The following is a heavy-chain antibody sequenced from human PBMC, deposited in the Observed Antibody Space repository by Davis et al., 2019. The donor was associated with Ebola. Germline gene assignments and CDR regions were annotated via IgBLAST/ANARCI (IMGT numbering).Heavy chain of an antibody. J-gene: IGHJ6*02. CDR3: ARDRGIAAAGHYYYGMDV. CDR2: ISSSGSTI. Sequence: GESLKISCAASGFTFSSYEMNWVRQAPGKGLEWVSYISSSGSTIYYADSVKGRFTISRDNAKNSLYLQMNSLRAEDTAVYYCARDRGIAAAGHYYYGMDVWGQGTTVTVSS. D-gene: IGHD6-13*01. V-gene: IGHV3-48*03. CDR1: GFTFSSYE.